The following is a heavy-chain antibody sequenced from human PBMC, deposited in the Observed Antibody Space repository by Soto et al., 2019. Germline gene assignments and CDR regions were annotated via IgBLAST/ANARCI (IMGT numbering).Heavy chain of an antibody. Sequence: QVHLVESGGGVVQPGRSLRLACAASGFTFSSYAMHWVRQAPGKGPEWLAVIWYDGSNKYYGDSVKGRFTISRDNSRNTLYMQMSSLRVEDTAVYYCARAYGDWRYFDYWGQGTLVTVSS. CDR3: ARAYGDWRYFDY. D-gene: IGHD3-10*01. CDR2: IWYDGSNK. J-gene: IGHJ4*02. V-gene: IGHV3-33*01. CDR1: GFTFSSYA.